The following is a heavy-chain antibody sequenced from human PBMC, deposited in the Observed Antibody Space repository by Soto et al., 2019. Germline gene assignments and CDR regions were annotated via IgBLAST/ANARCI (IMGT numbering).Heavy chain of an antibody. CDR1: GGSISSYY. Sequence: SETLSLTCTVSGGSISSYYWSWIRQPPGKGLEWIGYIYYSGSTNYNPSLKSRVTISVDTSKNQFSLKLSSVTAADTAVYYCASMRLDYYYYYMDVWGKGTTVTVSS. CDR2: IYYSGST. CDR3: ASMRLDYYYYYMDV. V-gene: IGHV4-59*08. J-gene: IGHJ6*03.